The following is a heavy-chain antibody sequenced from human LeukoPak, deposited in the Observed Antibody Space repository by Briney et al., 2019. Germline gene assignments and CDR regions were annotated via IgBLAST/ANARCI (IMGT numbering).Heavy chain of an antibody. J-gene: IGHJ4*02. CDR2: ISQTAQT. CDR3: SRESGPFCPFGY. V-gene: IGHV4-4*02. D-gene: IGHD1-26*01. CDR1: GGSISGTNW. Sequence: SGTLSLTCGVSGGSISGTNWWSWVRQPPGQGLEWIGEISQTAQTNYNPSLNGRVTMSLDKSSNQLSLHLTSVTAADTATYFCSRESGPFCPFGYWGQGTLVIVSS.